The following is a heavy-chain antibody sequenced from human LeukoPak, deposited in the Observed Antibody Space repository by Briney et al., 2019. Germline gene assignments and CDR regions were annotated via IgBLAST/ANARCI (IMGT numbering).Heavy chain of an antibody. CDR2: ISGSGGST. CDR1: GFIFRNHW. CDR3: AKAAMVRFFDY. Sequence: GGSLRLSCAASGFIFRNHWMSWVRQAPGKGLEWVSAISGSGGSTYYADSVKGRFTISRDNSKNTLYLQMNSLRAENTAVYYCAKAAMVRFFDYWGQGTLVTVSS. V-gene: IGHV3-23*01. J-gene: IGHJ4*02. D-gene: IGHD3-10*01.